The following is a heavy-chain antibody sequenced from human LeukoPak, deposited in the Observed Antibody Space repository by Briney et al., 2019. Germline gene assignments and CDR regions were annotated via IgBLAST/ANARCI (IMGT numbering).Heavy chain of an antibody. CDR2: IYTSGST. CDR1: GGSISSYY. Sequence: SETLSLTCTVSGGSISSYYWSWIRQPAGKGLEWIGRIYTSGSTNYDPSLKSRVTMSVDTSKNQFSLKLSSVTAADTAVYYCARGPSGSYLSWFDPWGQGTLVTVSS. CDR3: ARGPSGSYLSWFDP. J-gene: IGHJ5*02. V-gene: IGHV4-4*07. D-gene: IGHD1-26*01.